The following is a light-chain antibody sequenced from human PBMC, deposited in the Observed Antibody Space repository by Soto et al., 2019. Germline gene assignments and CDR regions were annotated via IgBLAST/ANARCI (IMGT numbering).Light chain of an antibody. V-gene: IGKV1-5*03. CDR3: QLSASHSEG. CDR1: QTISSW. Sequence: IRMSNSPATVSLSEGDRVSITCLASQTISSWLAWYQQKPGKAPKLLIYKASTLKSGVPSRFGGSGSGTEFTLTIISLQPDDVVTDYCQLSASHSEGFGQGTKVDI. CDR2: KAS. J-gene: IGKJ1*01.